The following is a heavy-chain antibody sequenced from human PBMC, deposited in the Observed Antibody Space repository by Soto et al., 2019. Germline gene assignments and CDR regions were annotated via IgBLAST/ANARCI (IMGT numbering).Heavy chain of an antibody. J-gene: IGHJ4*02. CDR2: IIPIFGTA. D-gene: IGHD3-22*01. CDR3: ARNDYDSSGMFYFEY. Sequence: QVQLVQSGAEVKKPGSSVKVSCKASGGTFSSYAISWVRQAPGQGLEWMGGIIPIFGTANYAQKFQGRVTITADKSTSTAYMELRSLRSEDTAVYYCARNDYDSSGMFYFEYWGQGTLVTVSS. V-gene: IGHV1-69*06. CDR1: GGTFSSYA.